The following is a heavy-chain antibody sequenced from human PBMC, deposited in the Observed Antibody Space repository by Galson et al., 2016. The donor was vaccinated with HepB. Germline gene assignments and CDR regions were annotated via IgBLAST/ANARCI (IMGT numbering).Heavy chain of an antibody. Sequence: SLRLSCAASGFTFSSHVMSWVRQAPGKGLEWVSAMSGSADRTSYAVSVEGRFTISRDNSRNTLYLEMHSLRAEDTALYYCAKNDFWSGYPPYFYDGMAVWGQGTPVTVSS. V-gene: IGHV3-23*01. J-gene: IGHJ6*02. CDR2: MSGSADRT. CDR3: AKNDFWSGYPPYFYDGMAV. CDR1: GFTFSSHV. D-gene: IGHD3-3*01.